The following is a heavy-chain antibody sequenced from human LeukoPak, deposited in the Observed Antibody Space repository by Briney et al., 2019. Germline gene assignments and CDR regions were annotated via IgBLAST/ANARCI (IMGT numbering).Heavy chain of an antibody. Sequence: SQTLSLTCAISGDSVSGNSAAWNWIRQSPSRGLEWLGWTYYRSKWYNDYAVSVKSRMTINPDTSKNQFSLQLNSVTPEDTAVYYCARGVWTTVTTLPLTSWGQGALVTVSS. D-gene: IGHD4-17*01. CDR3: ARGVWTTVTTLPLTS. CDR2: TYYRSKWYN. V-gene: IGHV6-1*01. J-gene: IGHJ4*02. CDR1: GDSVSGNSAA.